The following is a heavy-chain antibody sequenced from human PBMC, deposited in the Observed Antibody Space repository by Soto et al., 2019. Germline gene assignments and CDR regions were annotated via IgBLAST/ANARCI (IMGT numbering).Heavy chain of an antibody. V-gene: IGHV3-49*03. CDR3: TRAEKMVRGVPLVFDY. J-gene: IGHJ4*02. CDR1: GFTFGDYA. CDR2: IRSKAYGGTT. D-gene: IGHD3-10*01. Sequence: EVQLVESGGGLVQPGRSLRLSCTASGFTFGDYAMSWFRQAPGKGLEWVGFIRSKAYGGTTEYAASVKGRFTISRDDSKSIAYLQMNSLKTEDTAVYYCTRAEKMVRGVPLVFDYWGQGTLVTVSS.